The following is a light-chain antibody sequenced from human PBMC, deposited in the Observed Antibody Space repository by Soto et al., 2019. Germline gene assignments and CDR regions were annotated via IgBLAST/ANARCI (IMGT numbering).Light chain of an antibody. CDR3: SSCAGSNNPYF. J-gene: IGLJ1*01. CDR2: EVS. V-gene: IGLV2-8*01. Sequence: QSALTQPPSASGSPGQSVTISCTGTSSDVGGCKFVSWYQQYPGKAPKLIISEVSKRPSGVADRFSGSKSGNTASLTVSGLPAEDEAGIICSSCAGSNNPYFFATGTKLTVL. CDR1: SSDVGGCKF.